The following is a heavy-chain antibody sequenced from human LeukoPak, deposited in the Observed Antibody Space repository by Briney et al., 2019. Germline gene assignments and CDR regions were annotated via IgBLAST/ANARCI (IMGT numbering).Heavy chain of an antibody. V-gene: IGHV3-48*01. CDR1: GFPFSDYS. J-gene: IGHJ4*02. CDR2: INGFSSAI. Sequence: GGSLRLSCAASGFPFSDYSMNWVRQAPGKGPGGGSYINGFSSAIYYADSVKGRFTISRENAKNSLSLQMHSLRAEDTAVYYCTRDGRAPDVVPFDHWGQGTLVTVSS. D-gene: IGHD2-21*01. CDR3: TRDGRAPDVVPFDH.